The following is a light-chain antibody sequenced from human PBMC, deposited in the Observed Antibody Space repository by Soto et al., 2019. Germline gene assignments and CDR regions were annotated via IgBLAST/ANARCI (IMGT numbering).Light chain of an antibody. V-gene: IGKV3-20*01. J-gene: IGKJ5*01. CDR3: QQYGSSLIT. CDR2: GAS. Sequence: EIVLTQSPGTLSLTPGERATLSCRASQSVSSSYLAWYQQKPGQASRLLIYGASSRATGIPDRFSGSGSGTDFTLTISRLEPEDFAVYYCQQYGSSLITFGQGRLLEV. CDR1: QSVSSSY.